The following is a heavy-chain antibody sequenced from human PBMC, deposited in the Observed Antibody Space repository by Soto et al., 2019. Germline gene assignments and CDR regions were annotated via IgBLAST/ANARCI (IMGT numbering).Heavy chain of an antibody. CDR3: DKDRRYFELPRSYFDY. Sequence: PGGSLRLSCAASGFTFSSYAMSWVRQAPGKGLEWVSAISGSGGSTYYADSVKGRFTISRDNSKNTLYLQMNSLRAEDTAVYYCDKDRRYFELPRSYFDYWGQGTLVTVSS. V-gene: IGHV3-23*01. J-gene: IGHJ4*02. CDR1: GFTFSSYA. D-gene: IGHD3-9*01. CDR2: ISGSGGST.